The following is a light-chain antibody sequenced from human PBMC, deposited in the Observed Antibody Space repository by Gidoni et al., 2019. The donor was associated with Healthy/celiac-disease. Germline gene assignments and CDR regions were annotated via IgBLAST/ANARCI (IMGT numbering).Light chain of an antibody. CDR1: QSVSSN. Sequence: VMTQSPATLSVSQGERATLSCRASQSVSSNLAWYQQKPGQAPRLLIYGASTRATGIPARFSGSGSGTEFTLTISSLQSEDFAVYYCQQYNNWLTWTFGQGTKVEIK. J-gene: IGKJ1*01. V-gene: IGKV3-15*01. CDR2: GAS. CDR3: QQYNNWLTWT.